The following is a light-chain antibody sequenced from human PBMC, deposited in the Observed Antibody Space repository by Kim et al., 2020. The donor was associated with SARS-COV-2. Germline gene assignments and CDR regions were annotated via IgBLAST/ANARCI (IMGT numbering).Light chain of an antibody. Sequence: DIQMTQSPSTLSASVGDRVTITCRTTQSISSHLNWYQQKPGRAPKLLISAASTLQGGVPSRFSGSGSETDFTLTISSLQPEDFATYFCQQSYIAPFTFGPGTKVDIK. V-gene: IGKV1-39*01. CDR3: QQSYIAPFT. CDR2: AAS. CDR1: QSISSH. J-gene: IGKJ3*01.